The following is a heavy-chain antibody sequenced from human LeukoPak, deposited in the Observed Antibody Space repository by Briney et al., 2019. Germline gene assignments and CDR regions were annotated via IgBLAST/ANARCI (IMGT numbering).Heavy chain of an antibody. Sequence: ASETLSLTCSVSGSSISSYYWSWIRQPPGKGLEWIGEINHSGSTNYNPSLKSRVTISVDTSKNQFSLKLSSVTAADTAVYYCASGSPYYYDSSGHDYWGQGTLVAVSS. CDR2: INHSGST. CDR1: GSSISSYY. CDR3: ASGSPYYYDSSGHDY. V-gene: IGHV4-34*01. D-gene: IGHD3-22*01. J-gene: IGHJ4*02.